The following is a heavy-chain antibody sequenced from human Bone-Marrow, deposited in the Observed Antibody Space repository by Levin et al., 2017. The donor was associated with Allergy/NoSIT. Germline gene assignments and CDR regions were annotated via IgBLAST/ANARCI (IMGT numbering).Heavy chain of an antibody. Sequence: SETLSLTCTVSGGSISSYYWSWIRQPPGKGLEWIGYIYYSGSTNYNPSLKSRVTISVDTSKNQFSLKLSSVTAADTAVYYCARDRGQYCSGGSCYSGYFDRWGRGTLVTVSS. CDR1: GGSISSYY. D-gene: IGHD2-15*01. CDR3: ARDRGQYCSGGSCYSGYFDR. J-gene: IGHJ2*01. CDR2: IYYSGST. V-gene: IGHV4-59*01.